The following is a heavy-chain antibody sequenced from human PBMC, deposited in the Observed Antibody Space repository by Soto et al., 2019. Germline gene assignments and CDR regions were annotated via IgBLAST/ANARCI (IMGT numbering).Heavy chain of an antibody. D-gene: IGHD4-17*01. V-gene: IGHV4-31*03. CDR3: ARSRQTVTYRFDF. Sequence: QVQLQESGPGLVRPSQTLSLTCTVSGASISSDGYYWGWIRQHPGKGLEYIAYMYYSGSTYYNPSLKSRVTMSVDAYKNQFSLKLSSVTAADTAVYYCARSRQTVTYRFDFWGQGALVTVSS. J-gene: IGHJ4*02. CDR2: MYYSGST. CDR1: GASISSDGYY.